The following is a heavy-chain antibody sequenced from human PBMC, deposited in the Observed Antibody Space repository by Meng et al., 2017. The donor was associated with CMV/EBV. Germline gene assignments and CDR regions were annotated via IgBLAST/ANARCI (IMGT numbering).Heavy chain of an antibody. CDR3: AKDHVVVIALPPNWFDP. V-gene: IGHV3-53*05. J-gene: IGHJ5*02. Sequence: GGSLRLSCAASGFTVSSNYMSWVRQAPGKGLEWVSVIYSGGSTYYADSAKGRFTISRDNSKNTLYLQMNSLRAEDTAVYYCAKDHVVVIALPPNWFDPWGQGTLVTVSS. D-gene: IGHD2-21*01. CDR2: IYSGGST. CDR1: GFTVSSNY.